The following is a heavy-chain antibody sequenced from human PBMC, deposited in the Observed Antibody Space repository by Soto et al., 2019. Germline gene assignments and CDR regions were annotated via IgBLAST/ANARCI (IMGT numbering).Heavy chain of an antibody. CDR1: GGAINSYY. Sequence: SETLSRTCTVSGGAINSYYWTWIRQPAGKGLEWIGRIYSSGSTKYNPSLQSRVTMSLDTSKNQFSLRLTSVTAADTAVYYCARGQRFSDWFDPWGQGTLVTVSS. CDR2: IYSSGST. D-gene: IGHD3-3*01. CDR3: ARGQRFSDWFDP. V-gene: IGHV4-4*07. J-gene: IGHJ5*02.